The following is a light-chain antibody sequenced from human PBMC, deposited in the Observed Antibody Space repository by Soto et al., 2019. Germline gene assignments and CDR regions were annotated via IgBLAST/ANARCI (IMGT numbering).Light chain of an antibody. V-gene: IGKV3-20*01. J-gene: IGKJ1*01. Sequence: ETVLTQSPGALSLSPGERATLSCGASQSVSSSYLAWYQQKPGQAPRLLIYGASSRATGIPDRFSGSGSGTDFTLTISRLEPEDFAVYYCQQYGSSPTWTFGQGTKVDIK. CDR2: GAS. CDR3: QQYGSSPTWT. CDR1: QSVSSSY.